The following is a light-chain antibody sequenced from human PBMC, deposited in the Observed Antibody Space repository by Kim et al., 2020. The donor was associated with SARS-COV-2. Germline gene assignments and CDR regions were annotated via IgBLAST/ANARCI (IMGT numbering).Light chain of an antibody. CDR1: DSNIGSNY. Sequence: QRVCISCCGSDSNIGSNYVYWYMHLPGTDPKLLIYTNNQRPSGVPDRFCGSKSGTSASLAISGLQSEDEADYYCAAWDDSLSGYYVFGTGTKVTVL. J-gene: IGLJ1*01. V-gene: IGLV1-47*01. CDR3: AAWDDSLSGYYV. CDR2: TNN.